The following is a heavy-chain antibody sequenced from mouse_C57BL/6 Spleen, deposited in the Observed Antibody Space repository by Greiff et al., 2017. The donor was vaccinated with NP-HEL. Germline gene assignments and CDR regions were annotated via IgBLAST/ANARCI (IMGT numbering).Heavy chain of an antibody. V-gene: IGHV5-17*01. Sequence: EVQGVESGGGLVKPGGSLKLSCAASGFTFSDYGMHWVRQAPEKGLEWVAYISSGSSTIYYADTVKGRFTISRDNAKNTLFLQMTSLRSEDTAMYYCARSIDGYYPFAYWGQGTLVTVSA. D-gene: IGHD2-3*01. CDR3: ARSIDGYYPFAY. CDR2: ISSGSSTI. J-gene: IGHJ3*01. CDR1: GFTFSDYG.